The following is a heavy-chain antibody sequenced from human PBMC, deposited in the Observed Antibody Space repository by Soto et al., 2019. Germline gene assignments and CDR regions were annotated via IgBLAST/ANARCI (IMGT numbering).Heavy chain of an antibody. D-gene: IGHD1-1*01. CDR3: ARDANWYGDYYGMDV. CDR1: GGAMSSYY. CDR2: IYYIGST. Sequence: LSLTCSVSGGAMSSYYWTWIRQPPGKGLEWIGYIYYIGSTKYNPSLKSRVTISVDTSKNQFSLRLSSVTGADTAVYYCARDANWYGDYYGMDVWGQGTTVTVSS. J-gene: IGHJ6*02. V-gene: IGHV4-59*01.